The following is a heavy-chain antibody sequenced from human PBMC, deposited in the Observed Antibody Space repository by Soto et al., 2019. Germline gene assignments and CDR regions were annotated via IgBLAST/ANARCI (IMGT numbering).Heavy chain of an antibody. CDR3: ERDPGDYGAY. CDR1: GFTFSSYS. J-gene: IGHJ4*02. Sequence: EVQLVESGGGLVKPGGSLRLSCAASGFTFSSYSMNWVRQAPGKGLEWVSSISSSSSYIYYADSVKGRFTISRHNAKNSLYLQMTSLRAEDTAVYYCERDPGDYGAYWGQGPLVTVSS. V-gene: IGHV3-21*01. D-gene: IGHD4-17*01. CDR2: ISSSSSYI.